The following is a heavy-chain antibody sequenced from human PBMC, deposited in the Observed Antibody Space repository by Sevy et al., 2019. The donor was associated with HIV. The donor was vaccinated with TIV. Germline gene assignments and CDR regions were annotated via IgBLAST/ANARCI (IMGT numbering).Heavy chain of an antibody. CDR3: ARDRLIVGSGPPDS. CDR2: INPNSGGT. J-gene: IGHJ4*02. CDR1: GYSFTAYY. Sequence: ASVKVSCKASGYSFTAYYIHWVRQAPGQGLEWMGWINPNSGGTNYAQKFQGRVTMTSDTSISTAYMELTRLRSDDTAVYYCARDRLIVGSGPPDSWGQGTLVTVSS. D-gene: IGHD2-15*01. V-gene: IGHV1-2*02.